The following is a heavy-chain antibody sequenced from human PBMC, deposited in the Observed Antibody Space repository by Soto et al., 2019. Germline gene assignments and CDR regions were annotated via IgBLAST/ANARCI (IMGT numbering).Heavy chain of an antibody. J-gene: IGHJ5*02. Sequence: SQTLSLTCAISGDSVSSNTAAWNWIRQSPSRGLEWLGRTYFRSKWYNDYAVSVKSRIIINPDTSNNQFSLQLNSVTPEDTAVYFCAKGDNLGPKTGYAFDPWGQGIMVTVSS. V-gene: IGHV6-1*01. CDR3: AKGDNLGPKTGYAFDP. D-gene: IGHD5-12*01. CDR1: GDSVSSNTAA. CDR2: TYFRSKWYN.